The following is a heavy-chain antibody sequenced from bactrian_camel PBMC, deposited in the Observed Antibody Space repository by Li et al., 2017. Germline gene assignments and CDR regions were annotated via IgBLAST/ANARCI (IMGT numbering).Heavy chain of an antibody. Sequence: HVQLVESGGGSVQAGESLTLSCVNSGATYSSYCVAWFRQTPGKEREAVAHICDRGGTLYADSVKGRFTISEDKVKRAVTLQMNSLKPEDTAVYYCVSLVGRPLVHQGTQVTVS. D-gene: IGHD2*01. CDR1: GATYSSYC. J-gene: IGHJ4*01. CDR2: ICDRGGT. V-gene: IGHV3S55*01.